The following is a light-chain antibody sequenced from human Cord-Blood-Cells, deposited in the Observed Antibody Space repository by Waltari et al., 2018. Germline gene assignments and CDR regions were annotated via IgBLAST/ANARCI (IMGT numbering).Light chain of an antibody. CDR1: SSDVGGYNY. J-gene: IGLJ1*01. V-gene: IGLV2-14*01. Sequence: QSALTQPASVSGSPGQSITISCTGTSSDVGGYNYVALYQQHPGKAPKLMSYDGSNRPSGVSKRFAGSKSGNTASLTISGLQAEDEADYYCSSYTSSSTLVFGTGTKVTVL. CDR2: DGS. CDR3: SSYTSSSTLV.